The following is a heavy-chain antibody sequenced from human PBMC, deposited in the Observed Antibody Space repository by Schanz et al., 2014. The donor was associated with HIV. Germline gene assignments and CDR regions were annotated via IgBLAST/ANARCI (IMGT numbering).Heavy chain of an antibody. CDR2: ISSTGSYI. D-gene: IGHD3-3*01. Sequence: EVHLVESGGGLVRPGGSLRLSCATSTFAFSAYSMNWVRQAPGKGLEWVSSISSTGSYIYYSASVKGRFTISRDNANSSLYLQMSRLRAEDTAVYHCIGDAFGSKDVWGQGTTVTVSS. J-gene: IGHJ6*02. CDR1: TFAFSAYS. V-gene: IGHV3-21*01. CDR3: IGDAFGSKDV.